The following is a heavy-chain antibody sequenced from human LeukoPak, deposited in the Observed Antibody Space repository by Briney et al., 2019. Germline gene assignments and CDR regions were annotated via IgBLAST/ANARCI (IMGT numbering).Heavy chain of an antibody. V-gene: IGHV3-64*01. CDR3: ARDWTVAVAGTDY. Sequence: GGSLRLSCAASGFTFGSYAMHWVRQAPGKGLEYVSAISSNGGSTYYANSVKGRFTISRDNSKNTLYLQMGSLRAEDMAVYYCARDWTVAVAGTDYWGQGTLVTVSS. J-gene: IGHJ4*02. CDR1: GFTFGSYA. CDR2: ISSNGGST. D-gene: IGHD6-19*01.